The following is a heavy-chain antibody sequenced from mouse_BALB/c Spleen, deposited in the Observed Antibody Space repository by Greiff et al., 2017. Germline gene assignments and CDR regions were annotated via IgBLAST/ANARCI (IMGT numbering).Heavy chain of an antibody. CDR3: AYGYDGFAY. CDR1: GYTFTSYW. Sequence: VQLQQSGAELAKPGASVKMSCKASGYTFTSYWMHWVKQRPGQGLEWIGYINPSTGYTEYNQKFKDKATLTADKSSSTAYMQLSSLTSEDSAVYYCAYGYDGFAYWGQWTLVTVSA. D-gene: IGHD2-2*01. V-gene: IGHV1-7*01. J-gene: IGHJ3*01. CDR2: INPSTGYT.